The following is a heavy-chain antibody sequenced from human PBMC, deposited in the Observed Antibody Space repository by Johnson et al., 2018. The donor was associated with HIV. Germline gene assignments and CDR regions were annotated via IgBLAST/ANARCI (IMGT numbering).Heavy chain of an antibody. Sequence: QVQLVESGGGVVQPGRSLRLSCAASGFTFSSYAMHWVRQAPGKGLEWVAVISYDGSNKYYADSVKGRFTISRDNSKNTLHLQMNGLRAEDTAVYYCVRRANVGTSVWGDFDLWGQGTMATVSS. D-gene: IGHD3-16*01. J-gene: IGHJ3*01. V-gene: IGHV3-30*04. CDR1: GFTFSSYA. CDR3: VRRANVGTSVWGDFDL. CDR2: ISYDGSNK.